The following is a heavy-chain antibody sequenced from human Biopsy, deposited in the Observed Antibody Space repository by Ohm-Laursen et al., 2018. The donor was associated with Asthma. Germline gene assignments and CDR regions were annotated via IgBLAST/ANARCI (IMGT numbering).Heavy chain of an antibody. CDR2: IYYSGST. V-gene: IGHV4-31*03. Sequence: TLSLTCTVSYGSITSSGYYWTWIRQHPGKGLEWIGFIYYSGSTYYNPSLKSRVSISIDTSKNQFSLKLSPVTAADTAVYYCARAQDYYDSRGYYRSFDYWGQGTLVTVSS. J-gene: IGHJ4*02. CDR3: ARAQDYYDSRGYYRSFDY. D-gene: IGHD3-22*01. CDR1: YGSITSSGYY.